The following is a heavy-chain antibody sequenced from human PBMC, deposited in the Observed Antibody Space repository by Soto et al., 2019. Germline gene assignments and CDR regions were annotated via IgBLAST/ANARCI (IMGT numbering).Heavy chain of an antibody. CDR3: ARGGSEYQLLLGDYYYMDV. Sequence: GGSLRLSCAASGFTFSSYSMNWVRQAPGKGREWVSSISSSSRYIYYADSVKGRFTNSRDNAKNSLDLQMNSLRAEDTAVYYCARGGSEYQLLLGDYYYMDVWGKGTTVTVSS. CDR2: ISSSSRYI. CDR1: GFTFSSYS. V-gene: IGHV3-21*01. J-gene: IGHJ6*03. D-gene: IGHD2-2*01.